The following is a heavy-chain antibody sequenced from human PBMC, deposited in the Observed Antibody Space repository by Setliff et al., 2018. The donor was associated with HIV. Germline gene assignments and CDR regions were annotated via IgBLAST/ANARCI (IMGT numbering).Heavy chain of an antibody. J-gene: IGHJ4*02. CDR2: INVGNGDT. D-gene: IGHD3-22*01. CDR1: GYTFTTYS. V-gene: IGHV1-3*03. Sequence: GASVKVSCKASGYTFTTYSMHWVRQAPGQSLEWMGWINVGNGDTKYSQEFQGRVSITRDTSATTAYMELSSLRSDDMAVYYCARSNGYYLDYWGQGTLVTVSS. CDR3: ARSNGYYLDY.